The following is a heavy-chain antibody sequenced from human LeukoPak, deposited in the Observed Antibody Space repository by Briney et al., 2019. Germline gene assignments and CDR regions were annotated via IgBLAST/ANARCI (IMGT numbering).Heavy chain of an antibody. V-gene: IGHV3-74*01. CDR2: INSDGSST. CDR3: TGIRITMVRADLTDY. J-gene: IGHJ4*02. D-gene: IGHD3-10*01. Sequence: GGSLRLSCAASGFTFSSYWMHWVRQAPGKGLVWVSRINSDGSSTSYADSVKGRFTISRDNAKNTLYLQMNSLKTEDTAVYYCTGIRITMVRADLTDYWGQGTLVTVSS. CDR1: GFTFSSYW.